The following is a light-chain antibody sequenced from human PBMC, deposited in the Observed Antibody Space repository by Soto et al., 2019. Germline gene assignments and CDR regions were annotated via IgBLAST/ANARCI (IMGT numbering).Light chain of an antibody. V-gene: IGKV1-33*01. Sequence: DIQMTQSPSSLSASVGDRVTITCQASQDISNYLNWYQQKPGKAPKLLIYDASNLETGVPSRFSGSGSGTDFTFTISGLEPEDFAVYYCQHFGNSLWTFGQGTKVEI. CDR1: QDISNY. CDR3: QHFGNSLWT. CDR2: DAS. J-gene: IGKJ1*01.